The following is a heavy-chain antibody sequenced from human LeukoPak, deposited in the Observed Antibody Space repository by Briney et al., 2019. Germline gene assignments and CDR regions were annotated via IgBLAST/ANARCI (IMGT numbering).Heavy chain of an antibody. CDR3: AKDFGYYDSSGYFDY. Sequence: GGSLRLSCAASGFTFSSYGMSWVRQAPGKGLEWVSAISGSGGSTYYADSVKGRFTISRDNSKNTLYLRMNSLRAEDTAVYYCAKDFGYYDSSGYFDYWGQGTLVTVSS. V-gene: IGHV3-23*01. CDR1: GFTFSSYG. J-gene: IGHJ4*02. CDR2: ISGSGGST. D-gene: IGHD3-22*01.